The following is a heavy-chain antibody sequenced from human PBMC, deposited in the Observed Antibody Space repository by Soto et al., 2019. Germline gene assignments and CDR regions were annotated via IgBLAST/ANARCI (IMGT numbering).Heavy chain of an antibody. J-gene: IGHJ4*02. CDR2: INHSGST. V-gene: IGHV4-34*01. CDR3: ARAPAVITIFGVVITPHFDY. Sequence: SETLSLTCAVYGGSFSGYYWSWIRQPPGKGLEWIGEINHSGSTNYNPSLKSRVTISVDTSKNQFSLKLSSVTAADTAVYYCARAPAVITIFGVVITPHFDYWGQGTLVTVSS. D-gene: IGHD3-3*01. CDR1: GGSFSGYY.